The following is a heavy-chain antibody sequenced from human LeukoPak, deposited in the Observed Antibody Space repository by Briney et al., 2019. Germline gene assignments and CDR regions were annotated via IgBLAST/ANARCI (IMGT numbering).Heavy chain of an antibody. Sequence: SVKVSCKASGASFSNYAISWVRQAPGQGLEWMGGIIPIFASANYAQKFEGRVTITADESTRTAHMELSSLRSEDTAVYYCAREMTTVTTRGNWFDPWGQGTLVTVSS. J-gene: IGHJ5*02. V-gene: IGHV1-69*01. CDR1: GASFSNYA. CDR3: AREMTTVTTRGNWFDP. D-gene: IGHD4-17*01. CDR2: IIPIFASA.